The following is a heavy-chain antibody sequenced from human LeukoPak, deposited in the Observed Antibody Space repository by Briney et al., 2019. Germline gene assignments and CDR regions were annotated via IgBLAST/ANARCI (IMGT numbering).Heavy chain of an antibody. V-gene: IGHV1-2*06. CDR2: INPNSGGT. D-gene: IGHD3-22*01. J-gene: IGHJ3*01. Sequence: ASVKVSCKASGYTFTGYYMHWVRQAPGQGLEWMGRINPNSGGTNYAQKFQGRGTRTRDTSISTAYMELSRLRSDDTAVYYCARDWGYYDSSGYYKGSAFDVWGQGTMVTVSS. CDR1: GYTFTGYY. CDR3: ARDWGYYDSSGYYKGSAFDV.